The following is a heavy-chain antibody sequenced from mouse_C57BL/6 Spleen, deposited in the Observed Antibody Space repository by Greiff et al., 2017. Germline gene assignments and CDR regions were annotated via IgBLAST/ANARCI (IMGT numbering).Heavy chain of an antibody. V-gene: IGHV1-80*01. D-gene: IGHD2-5*01. J-gene: IGHJ4*01. CDR2: IYPGDGDT. CDR3: ARGGAYSNFPMDY. Sequence: QVQLKQSGAELVKPGASVKISCKASGYAFSSYWMNWVKQRPGKGLEWIGQIYPGDGDTNYNGKFKGKATLTAYKSSSTAYMQLSSLTSEDSAVYFCARGGAYSNFPMDYWGQGTSVTVSS. CDR1: GYAFSSYW.